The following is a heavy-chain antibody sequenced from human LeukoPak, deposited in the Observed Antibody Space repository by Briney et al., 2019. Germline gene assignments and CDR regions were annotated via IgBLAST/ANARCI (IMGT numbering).Heavy chain of an antibody. CDR1: GFSFSNYA. CDR2: ISASGGAT. V-gene: IGHV3-23*01. D-gene: IGHD6-19*01. CDR3: AKDQGSGWYGSSSFFDY. Sequence: GGSLRLSCAASGFSFSNYAMTWVRQAPGKGLDWVSGISASGGATYYADSVKGRFTISRDNSKNTLYLQMNSLRAEDTAVYYCAKDQGSGWYGSSSFFDYWGQGTLVTVSS. J-gene: IGHJ4*02.